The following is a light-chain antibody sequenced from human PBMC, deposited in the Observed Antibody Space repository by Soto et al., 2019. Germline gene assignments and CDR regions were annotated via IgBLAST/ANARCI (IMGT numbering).Light chain of an antibody. Sequence: DLQMTQAPSTVSASVGDAVTITCRASQSISTWLAWYQQKPGKAPNLLIYDASTLESGGPSGFSGSGSGTEFTLTISSLQPDESATYYCQQYHSYPYTFGQGTKLEIK. CDR3: QQYHSYPYT. CDR1: QSISTW. J-gene: IGKJ2*01. V-gene: IGKV1-5*01. CDR2: DAS.